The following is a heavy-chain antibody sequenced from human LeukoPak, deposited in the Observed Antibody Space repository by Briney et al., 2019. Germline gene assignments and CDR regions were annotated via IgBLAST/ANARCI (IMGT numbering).Heavy chain of an antibody. Sequence: GGSLRLSCAASGFTFSSYAMHWVRQAPGKGLEWVAVISYDGSNKYYADSAEGRFTISRDNSKNTLYLQMNSLRAEDTAVYYCARERCSSTSCASPFDPWGQGTLVTVSS. D-gene: IGHD2-2*01. CDR2: ISYDGSNK. CDR3: ARERCSSTSCASPFDP. V-gene: IGHV3-30-3*01. CDR1: GFTFSSYA. J-gene: IGHJ5*02.